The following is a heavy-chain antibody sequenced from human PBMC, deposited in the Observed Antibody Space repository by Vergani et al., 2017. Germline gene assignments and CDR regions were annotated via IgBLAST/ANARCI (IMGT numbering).Heavy chain of an antibody. V-gene: IGHV4-39*01. CDR3: ARGSCLGGSCYKPLFDY. Sequence: QLQLQESGPGLVKPSATLSLTCSVSGASIRSSNYYWGWIRQPPGKGLEWIASIYYSGSTYYNPSLKSRVTISVDTSKNQFSLKLSSVTAADTAVSFCARGSCLGGSCYKPLFDYWGQGILVTVSS. D-gene: IGHD2-15*01. J-gene: IGHJ4*02. CDR1: GASIRSSNYY. CDR2: IYYSGST.